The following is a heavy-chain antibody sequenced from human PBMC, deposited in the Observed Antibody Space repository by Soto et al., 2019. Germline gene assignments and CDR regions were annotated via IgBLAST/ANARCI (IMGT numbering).Heavy chain of an antibody. CDR3: ANMGNYYDILTGYYPYYYGMDV. D-gene: IGHD3-9*01. CDR1: VFTFSSYA. CDR2: ISGSGGST. Sequence: GSLRLSCAASVFTFSSYAMSWVREAPGKGLEWVSAISGSGGSTYYADSVKGRFTISRDNSKNTLYLQMNSLRAEDTAVYYCANMGNYYDILTGYYPYYYGMDVWGQGTTVTVSS. J-gene: IGHJ6*02. V-gene: IGHV3-23*01.